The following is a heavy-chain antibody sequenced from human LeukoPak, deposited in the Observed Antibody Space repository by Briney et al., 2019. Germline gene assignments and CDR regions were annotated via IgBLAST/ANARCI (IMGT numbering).Heavy chain of an antibody. CDR2: IIPIFGIA. V-gene: IGHV1-69*05. J-gene: IGHJ6*03. CDR1: GGTFSSYA. Sequence: SVKVSCKASGGTFSSYAISWVRQAPGQGLEWMGGIIPIFGIANYAQKFQGRVTITTDESTSTAYMELSSLRSEDTAVYYCARGAWCSGGSCYSELNYYYYMDVWGKGTTVTVSS. CDR3: ARGAWCSGGSCYSELNYYYYMDV. D-gene: IGHD2-15*01.